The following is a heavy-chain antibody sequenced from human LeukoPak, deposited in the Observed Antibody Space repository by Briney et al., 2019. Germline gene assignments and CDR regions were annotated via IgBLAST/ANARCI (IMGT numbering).Heavy chain of an antibody. CDR3: ARESGDYYDSSGPTLDV. CDR1: GGSLSSSSYY. D-gene: IGHD3-22*01. J-gene: IGHJ6*04. V-gene: IGHV4-39*07. CDR2: IYYSGST. Sequence: SETLSLTCTVSGGSLSSSSYYWGWIRQPPGKGLEWIGSIYYSGSTYYNPSLKSRVTISVDTSKNQFSLKLSSVTAADTAVYYCARESGDYYDSSGPTLDVWGKGTTVTVSS.